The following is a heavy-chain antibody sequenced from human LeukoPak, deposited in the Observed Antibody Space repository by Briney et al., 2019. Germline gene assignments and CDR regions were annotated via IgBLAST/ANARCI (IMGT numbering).Heavy chain of an antibody. Sequence: GSLKVSCKASVYTFTGYYMHWVRQAPGQRLEWRGWINPNSGGTNYAQKFQGRVTTTRETSISTAYMELSRLRSDDTAVYYCARGAAAGRFDFDYWGQGTLVTVSS. CDR1: VYTFTGYY. CDR2: INPNSGGT. CDR3: ARGAAAGRFDFDY. D-gene: IGHD6-13*01. V-gene: IGHV1-2*02. J-gene: IGHJ4*02.